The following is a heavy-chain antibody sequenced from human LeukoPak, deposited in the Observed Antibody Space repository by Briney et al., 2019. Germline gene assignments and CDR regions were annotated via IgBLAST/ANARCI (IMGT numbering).Heavy chain of an antibody. CDR3: ARLTGGYNWNLGDAFDI. Sequence: PSETLSLTCTVSGGSISSYYWSWIRQPAGKGLEWIGRIYTSGSTNYNPSLRSRVTMSVDTSKNQFSLKLSSVTAADTAVYYCARLTGGYNWNLGDAFDIWGQGTMVTVSS. V-gene: IGHV4-4*07. J-gene: IGHJ3*02. CDR1: GGSISSYY. D-gene: IGHD1-7*01. CDR2: IYTSGST.